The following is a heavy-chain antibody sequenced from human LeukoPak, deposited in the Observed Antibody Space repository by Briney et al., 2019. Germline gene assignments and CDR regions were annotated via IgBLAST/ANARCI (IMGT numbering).Heavy chain of an antibody. CDR3: AGGSGLPHFDY. Sequence: SETLSLTCTVSGGSISSYYWSWIRQPPGKGLEWIGYIYYSGTTNYNPSLKSRVTISVDTSKNQFSLKLTSVTAADTAVYYCAGGSGLPHFDYWGQGTLVTVFS. V-gene: IGHV4-59*01. CDR1: GGSISSYY. CDR2: IYYSGTT. J-gene: IGHJ4*02. D-gene: IGHD3-10*01.